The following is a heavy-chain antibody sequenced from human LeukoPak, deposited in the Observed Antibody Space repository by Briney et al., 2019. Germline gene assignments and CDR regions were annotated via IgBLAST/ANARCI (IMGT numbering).Heavy chain of an antibody. CDR3: ARLFDYGDYRAEPY. Sequence: GGSLRLSCAASGFTFRTYTMHWVRQAPEEGLEWVSSISTGSNYIYYADSVKGRFTISRDNAKNSLYLQMNSLLAEDTAVYYCARLFDYGDYRAEPYWGQGTLVTVSS. CDR1: GFTFRTYT. J-gene: IGHJ4*02. CDR2: ISTGSNYI. V-gene: IGHV3-21*01. D-gene: IGHD4-17*01.